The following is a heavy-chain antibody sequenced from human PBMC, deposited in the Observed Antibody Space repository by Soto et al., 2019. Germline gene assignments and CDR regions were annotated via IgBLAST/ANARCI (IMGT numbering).Heavy chain of an antibody. CDR3: ARGAAPRDSSGYYSFDY. V-gene: IGHV4-59*01. Sequence: LSLTCTVSGGSISSYYRSWIRQPPGKGLEWIGYIYYSGSTNYNPSLKSRVTISVDTSKNQFSLRLSSVTAADTAVYYCARGAAPRDSSGYYSFDYWGQGTLVTVSS. D-gene: IGHD3-22*01. CDR1: GGSISSYY. J-gene: IGHJ4*02. CDR2: IYYSGST.